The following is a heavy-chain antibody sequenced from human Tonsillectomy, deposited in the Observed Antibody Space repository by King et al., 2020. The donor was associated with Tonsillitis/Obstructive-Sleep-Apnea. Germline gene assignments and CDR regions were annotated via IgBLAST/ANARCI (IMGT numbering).Heavy chain of an antibody. CDR2: RRERTGYR. CDR1: GVIGKEEE. J-gene: IGHJ4*02. V-gene: IGHV3-11*05. CDR3: ASGQGLTFGGVIVPHHFDY. Sequence: GEGGGGGGKTGGERRGWGEEAGVIGKEEERKGKGEETGKGREGGSDRRERTGYRKNGESGKGRFTRSRDNAKNSLYLQMNSLRAEDTAVYYCASGQGLTFGGVIVPHHFDYWGQGTLVTVSS. D-gene: IGHD3-16*02.